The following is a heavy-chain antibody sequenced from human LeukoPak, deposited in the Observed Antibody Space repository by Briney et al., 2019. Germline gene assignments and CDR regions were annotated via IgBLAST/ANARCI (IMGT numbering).Heavy chain of an antibody. V-gene: IGHV1-69*05. D-gene: IGHD3-22*01. Sequence: SVKVSCKASGGTFSSYAISWVRQAPGQGLEWMGGIIPIFGTANYAQKFQGRVTMTRDTSISTAYMELSRLRSDDTAVYYCARDLSGYYDSSGSDGFDFWGQGTMLTVSS. J-gene: IGHJ3*01. CDR3: ARDLSGYYDSSGSDGFDF. CDR1: GGTFSSYA. CDR2: IIPIFGTA.